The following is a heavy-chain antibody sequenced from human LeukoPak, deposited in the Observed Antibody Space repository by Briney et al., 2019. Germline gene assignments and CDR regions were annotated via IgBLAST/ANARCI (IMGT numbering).Heavy chain of an antibody. CDR3: ARHVTGSYYIY. Sequence: SETLSLTCTVSGGSISSYYWSWIRQPPGKGLEWIGYIYYSGSTNYNPSLKSRVTISVDTSKNQFSLKMSSVTAADTAVYYCARHVTGSYYIYWGQGTLVTVSS. V-gene: IGHV4-59*08. D-gene: IGHD1-26*01. J-gene: IGHJ4*02. CDR1: GGSISSYY. CDR2: IYYSGST.